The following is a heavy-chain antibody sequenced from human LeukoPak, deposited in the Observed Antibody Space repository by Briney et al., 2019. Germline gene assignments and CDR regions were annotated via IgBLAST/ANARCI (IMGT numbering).Heavy chain of an antibody. Sequence: SQTLSLTCTVSGGSISSGSYYWSWIRQPAGKGLEWIGRIYTSGSTNYNPSLKSRVTISVDTSKNQFSLKLSSVTAADTAVYYCARVYCGGDCSSEAYFDYWGQGTLVTVSS. CDR3: ARVYCGGDCSSEAYFDY. D-gene: IGHD2-21*01. J-gene: IGHJ4*02. V-gene: IGHV4-61*02. CDR2: IYTSGST. CDR1: GGSISSGSYY.